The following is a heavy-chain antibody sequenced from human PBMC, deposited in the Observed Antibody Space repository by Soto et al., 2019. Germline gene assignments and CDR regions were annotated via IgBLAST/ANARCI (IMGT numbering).Heavy chain of an antibody. Sequence: PGESLKISCKGSGYSFTSYWIGWVRQMPGKGLEWMRLIYPGDSDTRYSPSFQGQVTISADTSISTAHPQRISLKASDTAMYYCASGLGFGEFTIQGYGGQGNLVTVSS. J-gene: IGHJ4*02. V-gene: IGHV5-51*01. D-gene: IGHD3-10*01. CDR3: ASGLGFGEFTIQGY. CDR2: IYPGDSDT. CDR1: GYSFTSYW.